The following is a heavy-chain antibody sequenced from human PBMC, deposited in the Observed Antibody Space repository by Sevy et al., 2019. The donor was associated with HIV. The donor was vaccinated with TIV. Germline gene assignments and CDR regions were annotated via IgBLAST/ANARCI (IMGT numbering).Heavy chain of an antibody. CDR2: IKSKTDGGAT. V-gene: IGHV3-15*07. Sequence: GGSLRLSCAASGFTFSNAWMNWVRQAPGKGLEWVGRIKSKTDGGATYYAAPVKGRFTISRDDSKNTLYLQMNSLKTEDTAVYYCTTSYSNYYYFDYWGQGTLVTVSS. CDR3: TTSYSNYYYFDY. J-gene: IGHJ4*02. CDR1: GFTFSNAW. D-gene: IGHD4-4*01.